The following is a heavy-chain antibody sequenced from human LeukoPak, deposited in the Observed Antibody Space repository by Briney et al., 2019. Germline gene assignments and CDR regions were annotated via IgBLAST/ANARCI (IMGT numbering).Heavy chain of an antibody. CDR3: ARDRSPPNLLEPPRVLDY. D-gene: IGHD1-1*01. CDR2: INPSGGST. CDR1: GYTFTSYY. J-gene: IGHJ4*02. Sequence: GASVKVSCKASGYTFTSYYMHWVRQARGQGLEWMGIINPSGGSTSYAQKFQGRVTMTRDTSTSTVYMELSSLRSEDTAVYYCARDRSPPNLLEPPRVLDYWGQGTLVTVSS. V-gene: IGHV1-46*01.